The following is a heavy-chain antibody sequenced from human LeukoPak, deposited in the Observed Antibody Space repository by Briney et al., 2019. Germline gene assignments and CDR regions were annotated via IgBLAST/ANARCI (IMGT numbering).Heavy chain of an antibody. J-gene: IGHJ4*02. V-gene: IGHV3-21*01. CDR3: ARLVVATKRYYFDY. CDR1: GFTFSSYS. Sequence: PGGSLRLSCAASGFTFSSYSMNWVRQAPGKGLEWVSSISSSSSYIYYADSVKGRFTISRDNAKNSLYLQMNSLRAEDTAVYYCARLVVATKRYYFDYWGQGTLVTVSS. D-gene: IGHD5-12*01. CDR2: ISSSSSYI.